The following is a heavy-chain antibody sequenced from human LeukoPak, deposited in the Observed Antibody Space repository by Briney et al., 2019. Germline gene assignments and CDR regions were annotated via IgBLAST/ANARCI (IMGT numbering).Heavy chain of an antibody. V-gene: IGHV3-66*01. Sequence: GGSLRLSCAASGFTVSSNYMSWVRQAPGKGLEWVSVIYSGGSTYYADSVKGRFTISRDNSKNTLYLQMNSLRAEDTAVYYCAREWGVSWFDPWGQGTLVTVSS. J-gene: IGHJ5*02. CDR2: IYSGGST. CDR3: AREWGVSWFDP. D-gene: IGHD3-16*01. CDR1: GFTVSSNY.